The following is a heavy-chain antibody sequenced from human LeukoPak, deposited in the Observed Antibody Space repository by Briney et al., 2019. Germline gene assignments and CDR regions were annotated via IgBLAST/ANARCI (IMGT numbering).Heavy chain of an antibody. CDR1: GGTFSSYA. J-gene: IGHJ6*02. CDR2: IIPIFGTA. V-gene: IGHV1-69*13. CDR3: ASSPFTYYDILTYDKNGMDA. D-gene: IGHD3-9*01. Sequence: SVKVSCKASGGTFSSYAISWVRQAPGQGLEWMGGIIPIFGTANYAQKFQGRVTITADESTSTAYMEPSSLRSEDTAVYYCASSPFTYYDILTYDKNGMDAWGQGTTVTVSS.